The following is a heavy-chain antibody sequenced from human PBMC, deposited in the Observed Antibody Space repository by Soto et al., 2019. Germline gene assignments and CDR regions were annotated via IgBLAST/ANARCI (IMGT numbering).Heavy chain of an antibody. CDR1: GFTFSNYD. D-gene: IGHD1-26*01. CDR2: ITSSGGSA. CDR3: ATRYTALLDY. V-gene: IGHV3-23*01. J-gene: IGHJ4*02. Sequence: EVQLLESGGGLVQSGGSLRLSCTASGFTFSNYDMSWVRQAPGKGLEWVSAITSSGGSAFYIDSVRGRFIMSRDNSKSTLYLQMNSLRAEDMAVYYCATRYTALLDYWGQGILVTVSS.